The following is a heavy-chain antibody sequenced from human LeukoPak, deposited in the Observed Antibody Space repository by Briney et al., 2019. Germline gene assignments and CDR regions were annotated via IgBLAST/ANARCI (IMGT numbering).Heavy chain of an antibody. D-gene: IGHD3-3*01. CDR3: ARPAGYYDFWSGSDGMDV. Sequence: SETLSLTCTVSGGSISSSSYYRGWIRQPPGKGLEWIGSIYYSGSTYYNPSLKSRVTISVDTSKNQFSLKLSSVTAADTAVYYCARPAGYYDFWSGSDGMDVWGQGTTVTVSS. CDR1: GGSISSSSYY. V-gene: IGHV4-39*01. CDR2: IYYSGST. J-gene: IGHJ6*02.